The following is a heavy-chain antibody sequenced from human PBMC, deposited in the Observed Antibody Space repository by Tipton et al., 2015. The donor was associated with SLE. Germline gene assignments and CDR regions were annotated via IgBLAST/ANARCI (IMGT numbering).Heavy chain of an antibody. V-gene: IGHV4-39*01. CDR1: GGSISGSSDY. CDR2: IYYSGTT. CDR3: ASTVYDFWTN. Sequence: TLSLTCTVSGGSISGSSDYWAWIRQTPGKGLEWIGSIYYSGTTYYNPSLESRVTMSLETSRNQLSLRLSSVTAADTAVYYCASTVYDFWTNWGQGTLVAVSS. J-gene: IGHJ4*02. D-gene: IGHD3-3*01.